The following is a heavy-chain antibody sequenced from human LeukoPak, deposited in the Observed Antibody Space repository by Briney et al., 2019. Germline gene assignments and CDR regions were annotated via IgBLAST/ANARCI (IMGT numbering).Heavy chain of an antibody. CDR1: GFTFSSYM. V-gene: IGHV3-7*03. CDR3: ARDGFTIFGVVTYFDY. J-gene: IGHJ4*02. D-gene: IGHD3-3*01. CDR2: IKPDGGEK. Sequence: PGGSLRLSCAASGFTFSSYMMTWVRQAPGKGLEWVASIKPDGGEKFYVDSVRGRFTISRDNAKNSLYLQMNSLRAEDTALYYCARDGFTIFGVVTYFDYWGQGTLVTVSS.